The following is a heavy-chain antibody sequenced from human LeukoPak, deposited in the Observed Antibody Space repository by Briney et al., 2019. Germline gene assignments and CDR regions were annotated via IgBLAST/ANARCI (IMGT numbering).Heavy chain of an antibody. D-gene: IGHD6-13*01. Sequence: PGGSLRLSCAASGFTFSSYAMHWVRQAPGKGLEWVAVISYDGSNKYYADSAKGRFTISRDNSKNTLYLQMNSLRAEDTAVYYCARDSSSSWYAVFDHWGQGTLVTVSS. CDR2: ISYDGSNK. CDR1: GFTFSSYA. CDR3: ARDSSSSWYAVFDH. J-gene: IGHJ4*02. V-gene: IGHV3-30*04.